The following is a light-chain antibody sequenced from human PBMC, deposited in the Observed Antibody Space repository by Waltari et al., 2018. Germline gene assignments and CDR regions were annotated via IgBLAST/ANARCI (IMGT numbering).Light chain of an antibody. CDR1: QSISNY. CDR2: QAS. Sequence: DIQMTQSPSTLSASVGDTITITCRASQSISNYLAWYQQKPGKAPKLLIYQASTPGSGVPSRFSGSGSGTEFTLTINSLQPDDFATYYCQQYNTYSSFGQGTKLEIK. CDR3: QQYNTYSS. J-gene: IGKJ2*03. V-gene: IGKV1-5*03.